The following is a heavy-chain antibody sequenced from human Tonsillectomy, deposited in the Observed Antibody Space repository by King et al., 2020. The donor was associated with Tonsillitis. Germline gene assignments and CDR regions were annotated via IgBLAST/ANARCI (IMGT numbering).Heavy chain of an antibody. V-gene: IGHV1-69*04. CDR3: ARDSPRGIEVQTRSAACDI. Sequence: QLVQSGAEVKKPGSSVKVSCKASGDTFSSYAINWVRQAPGQGLEWMGRIIPILNIANYVQKFQGRVTITADKSTSTAFMELRSLRSEDTAVYYCARDSPRGIEVQTRSAACDIGGQGTMVTVSS. J-gene: IGHJ3*02. CDR1: GDTFSSYA. D-gene: IGHD1-26*01. CDR2: IIPILNIA.